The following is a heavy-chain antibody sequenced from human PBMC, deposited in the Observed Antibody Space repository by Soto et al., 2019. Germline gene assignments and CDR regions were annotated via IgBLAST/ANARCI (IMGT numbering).Heavy chain of an antibody. D-gene: IGHD2-2*01. CDR2: ISYDGSNK. V-gene: IGHV3-30-3*01. Sequence: QTGGSLRLSCAASGFTFSSYAMHWVRKAPAEGLEWVAVISYDGSNKYYADSVKGRFSISRDNSKNTLYLQMNSLRAEDTAVYYCANIVVAPAALPLDVWGQGTTVTVSS. CDR3: ANIVVAPAALPLDV. CDR1: GFTFSSYA. J-gene: IGHJ6*02.